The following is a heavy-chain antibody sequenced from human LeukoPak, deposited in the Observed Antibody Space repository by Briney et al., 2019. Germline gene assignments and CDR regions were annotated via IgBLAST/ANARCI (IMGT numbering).Heavy chain of an antibody. V-gene: IGHV3-23*01. CDR3: ASFYSSSSAPFDY. CDR1: GFSFSSYA. CDR2: ISGNSENT. D-gene: IGHD6-6*01. J-gene: IGHJ4*02. Sequence: GGSLRLSCATSGFSFSSYAMNWVRQAPGRGLEWVSGISGNSENTYYADFVKGRFTISRDTSKNTLYLQMNSLRAEDTAVYYCASFYSSSSAPFDYWGQGTLVTVSS.